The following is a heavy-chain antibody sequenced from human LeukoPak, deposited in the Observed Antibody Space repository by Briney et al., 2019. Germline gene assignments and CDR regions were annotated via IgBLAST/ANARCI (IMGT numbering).Heavy chain of an antibody. CDR2: IYYSGST. J-gene: IGHJ4*02. D-gene: IGHD4-17*01. CDR3: ARAGLRGVDY. V-gene: IGHV4-59*01. CDR1: GGSISSYY. Sequence: SETLSLTCTVSGGSISSYYWSWIRQPPGKGLEWIGYIYYSGSTNYNPSLKSRVTISVDTSKSQFSLKLSSVTAADTAVYYCARAGLRGVDYWGQGTLVTVSS.